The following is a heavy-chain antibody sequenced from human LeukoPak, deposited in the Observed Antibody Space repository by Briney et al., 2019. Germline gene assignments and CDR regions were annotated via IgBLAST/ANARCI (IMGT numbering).Heavy chain of an antibody. CDR3: ANDYCGGDCYSGWYFDL. V-gene: IGHV3-9*01. Sequence: PGRSLRLSCAASGFTFDDYAMHWVRQAPGKGLEWVSGISYNSDTIAYADSVKGRFTISRDNAKNSLYLQMNSLRAEETALYYCANDYCGGDCYSGWYFDLWGRGTLVTVSS. CDR1: GFTFDDYA. J-gene: IGHJ2*01. D-gene: IGHD2-21*02. CDR2: ISYNSDTI.